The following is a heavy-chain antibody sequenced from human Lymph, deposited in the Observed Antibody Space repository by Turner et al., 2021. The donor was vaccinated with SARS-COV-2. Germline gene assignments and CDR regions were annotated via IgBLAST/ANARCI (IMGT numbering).Heavy chain of an antibody. CDR2: ISYDGSNK. Sequence: QVQLVESGGGVVRPGRYLRLPCAASGFTFSSYAMHWVREAPGKGREWVALISYDGSNKYYAASVKGRFTISRDNSKNTLYLQMNSLRAEDTAVYYCARDVGAALDYWGQGTLVTVSS. CDR1: GFTFSSYA. CDR3: ARDVGAALDY. J-gene: IGHJ4*02. V-gene: IGHV3-30-3*01. D-gene: IGHD6-25*01.